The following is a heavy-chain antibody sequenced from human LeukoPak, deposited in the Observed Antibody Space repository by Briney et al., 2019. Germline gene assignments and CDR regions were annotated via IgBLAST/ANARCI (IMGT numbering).Heavy chain of an antibody. V-gene: IGHV1-18*01. CDR2: ISAYNGNT. Sequence: ASVKVSCKASGGTFSSYAISWVRQAPGQGLEWMGWISAYNGNTNYAQKLQGRVTMTTDTSTSTAYMELRSLRSDDTAVYYCARENIVLMVYALDYWGQGTLVTVSS. CDR3: ARENIVLMVYALDY. CDR1: GGTFSSYA. J-gene: IGHJ4*02. D-gene: IGHD2-8*01.